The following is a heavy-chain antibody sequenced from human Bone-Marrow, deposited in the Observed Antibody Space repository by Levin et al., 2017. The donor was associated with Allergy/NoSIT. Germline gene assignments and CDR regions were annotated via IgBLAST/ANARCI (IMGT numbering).Heavy chain of an antibody. V-gene: IGHV3-33*01. CDR2: IWYDGSNK. Sequence: GESLKISCAASGFTFSSYGMHWVRQAPGKGLEWVAVIWYDGSNKYYADSVKGRFTISRDNSKNTLYLQMNSLRAEDTAVYYCARHSSSLDYWGQGTLVTVSS. CDR1: GFTFSSYG. CDR3: ARHSSSLDY. D-gene: IGHD6-6*01. J-gene: IGHJ4*02.